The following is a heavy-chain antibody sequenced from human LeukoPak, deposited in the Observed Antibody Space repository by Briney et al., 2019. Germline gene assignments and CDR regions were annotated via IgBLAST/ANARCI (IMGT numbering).Heavy chain of an antibody. CDR2: ISRSGGRT. J-gene: IGHJ3*02. Sequence: PGGSLRLSCAASGFTFTSYAMAWVRQAPGKGLEWVSAISRSGGRTFYADSVKGRFTISRDNSKDTLYLQMNSLRAEDTAVYYCAKVVGAFDIWGQGTMVTVSS. D-gene: IGHD2-15*01. CDR3: AKVVGAFDI. V-gene: IGHV3-23*01. CDR1: GFTFTSYA.